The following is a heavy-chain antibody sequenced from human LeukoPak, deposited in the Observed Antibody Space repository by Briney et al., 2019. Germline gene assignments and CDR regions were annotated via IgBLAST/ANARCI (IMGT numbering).Heavy chain of an antibody. CDR1: GGTFSSYA. Sequence: GASVKVSCKASGGTFSSYAISWVRQAPGQGLEWMGGIIPIFGTANYAQKFQGRVTITADKSTSTAYMELSSLRSEDTAVYYCARGPMGWLLWRRYWFDPWGQGTLVTVSS. D-gene: IGHD3/OR15-3a*01. CDR3: ARGPMGWLLWRRYWFDP. CDR2: IIPIFGTA. J-gene: IGHJ5*02. V-gene: IGHV1-69*06.